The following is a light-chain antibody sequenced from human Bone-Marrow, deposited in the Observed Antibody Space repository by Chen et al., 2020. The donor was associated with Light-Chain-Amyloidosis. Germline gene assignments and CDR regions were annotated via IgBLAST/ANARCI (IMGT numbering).Light chain of an antibody. CDR3: QQCYMSPCT. Sequence: DIVMPQSPDSLAVSLGQRATINCKSSQTVLFSVNHKNYFNWYQQRPGQRTRLLIHWASARESGVPDRFSGSGSETDFTLTSSSLQAEDVAVYYCQQCYMSPCTFGQGTKVEI. V-gene: IGKV4-1*01. J-gene: IGKJ2*02. CDR1: QTVLFSVNHKNY. CDR2: WAS.